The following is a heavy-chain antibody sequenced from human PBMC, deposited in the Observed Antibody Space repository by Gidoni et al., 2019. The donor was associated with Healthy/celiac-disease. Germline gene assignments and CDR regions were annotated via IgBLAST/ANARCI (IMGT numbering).Heavy chain of an antibody. Sequence: QVQLQESGPGLVKPSETLSLTCTVSGGSRRSYCWSWIRPPPGKGLEWIGYTYYSGSTNYNPSLKSRVTISVDTSKNQFSLKLSAVTAADTAVYYCARAGVPPGWYFDLWGRGTLVTVSS. CDR2: TYYSGST. CDR3: ARAGVPPGWYFDL. CDR1: GGSRRSYC. V-gene: IGHV4-59*01. D-gene: IGHD6-6*01. J-gene: IGHJ2*01.